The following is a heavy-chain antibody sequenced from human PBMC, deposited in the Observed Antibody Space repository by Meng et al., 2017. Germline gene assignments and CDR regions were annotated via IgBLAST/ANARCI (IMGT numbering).Heavy chain of an antibody. CDR1: GGSISSYY. D-gene: IGHD5-12*01. J-gene: IGHJ6*02. V-gene: IGHV4-59*01. CDR3: ARDSSPLYSGYDIAPFDYYYYGMDV. CDR2: IYYSGST. Sequence: SETLSLTCTVSGGSISSYYWSWIRQPPGKGLEWIGYIYYSGSTNYNPSLKSRVTISVDTSKNQFSLKLSSVTAADTAVYYCARDSSPLYSGYDIAPFDYYYYGMDVWGQGTTVTVSS.